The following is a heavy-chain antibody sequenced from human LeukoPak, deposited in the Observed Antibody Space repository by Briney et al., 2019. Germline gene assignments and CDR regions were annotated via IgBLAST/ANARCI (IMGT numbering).Heavy chain of an antibody. J-gene: IGHJ4*02. CDR3: ARHETVTTWFDY. CDR2: ISYDGSNK. D-gene: IGHD4-17*01. Sequence: GGSLRLSCAASGFTFSSYAMHWVRQAPGKGLEWVAVISYDGSNKYYADSVKGRFTISRDNSKNTLYLQMNSLRAEDTAVYYCARHETVTTWFDYWGQGTLVTVSS. V-gene: IGHV3-30-3*01. CDR1: GFTFSSYA.